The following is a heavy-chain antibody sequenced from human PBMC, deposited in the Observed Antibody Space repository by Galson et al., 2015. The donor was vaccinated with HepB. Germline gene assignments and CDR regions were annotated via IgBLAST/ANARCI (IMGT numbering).Heavy chain of an antibody. CDR1: GFTFSSYA. Sequence: SLRLSCAASGFTFSSYAMSWVRQAPGKGLEWVSAISGSGGSTYYADSVKGRFTISRDNSKNTLYLQMNSLRAEDTAVYYCARVSLRYQVLGGYSGYDYWGQGTLVTVSS. CDR3: ARVSLRYQVLGGYSGYDY. CDR2: ISGSGGST. J-gene: IGHJ4*02. V-gene: IGHV3-23*01. D-gene: IGHD5-12*01.